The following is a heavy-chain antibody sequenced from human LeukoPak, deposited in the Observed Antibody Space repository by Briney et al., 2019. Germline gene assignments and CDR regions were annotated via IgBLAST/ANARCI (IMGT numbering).Heavy chain of an antibody. V-gene: IGHV4-59*01. D-gene: IGHD3-16*01. Sequence: SETLSLTCTVSSGSISSFYWSWIRQPPGKGLEWIGYIYYSGSTNYNPSLKSRVTISVDTSKNQFSLKLSSVTAADTAVYYCARVMRYFDLWGRGTLVTVSS. J-gene: IGHJ2*01. CDR3: ARVMRYFDL. CDR2: IYYSGST. CDR1: SGSISSFY.